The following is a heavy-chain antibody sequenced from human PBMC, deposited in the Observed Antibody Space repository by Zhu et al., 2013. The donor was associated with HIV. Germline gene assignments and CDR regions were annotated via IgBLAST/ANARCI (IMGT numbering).Heavy chain of an antibody. CDR3: ARTPVYDSSGYYPTYYFDY. CDR1: GYTFTSYG. Sequence: QVQLVQSGAEVKKPGASVKVSCKASGYTFTSYGITWVRQAPGQGLEWMGWISAYNGNTNYAQKLQGRVTMTTDTSTSSAYMELRSLRSDDTAVYYCARTPVYDSSGYYPTYYFDYWGQGTLVTVSS. CDR2: ISAYNGNT. V-gene: IGHV1-18*01. D-gene: IGHD3-22*01. J-gene: IGHJ4*02.